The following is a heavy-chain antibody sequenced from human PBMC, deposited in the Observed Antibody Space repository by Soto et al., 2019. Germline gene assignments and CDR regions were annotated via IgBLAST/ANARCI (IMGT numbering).Heavy chain of an antibody. CDR2: ISGSGGST. Sequence: PGGSLRLSCAASGFTFSSYAMSWVRQAPGKGLEWVSAISGSGGSTYYADSVKGRFTISRDNSKNTLYLQMNSLRAEDTAVYYCARDQGRGSYYYYGMDVWGQGTTVTVSS. CDR3: ARDQGRGSYYYYGMDV. CDR1: GFTFSSYA. V-gene: IGHV3-23*01. J-gene: IGHJ6*02. D-gene: IGHD3-10*01.